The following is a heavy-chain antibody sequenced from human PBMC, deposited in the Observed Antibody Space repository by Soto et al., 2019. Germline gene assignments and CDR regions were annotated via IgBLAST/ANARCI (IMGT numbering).Heavy chain of an antibody. CDR2: ISYDGSNK. Sequence: QVQLVESGGGVVQPGRSLRLSCAASGFTFSSYAMHWVRQAPGKGLEWVAVISYDGSNKYYADSVKGRFTISRDNSKKTLSLQMNSLRAEDTAVYYCARDPTFEYQLLRAYYYYGMDVWGQGTTVTVSS. J-gene: IGHJ6*02. CDR3: ARDPTFEYQLLRAYYYYGMDV. D-gene: IGHD2-2*01. CDR1: GFTFSSYA. V-gene: IGHV3-30-3*01.